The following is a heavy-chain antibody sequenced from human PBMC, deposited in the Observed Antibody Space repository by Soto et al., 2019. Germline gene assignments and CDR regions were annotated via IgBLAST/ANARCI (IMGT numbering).Heavy chain of an antibody. CDR2: LDPNTGYT. D-gene: IGHD3-10*01. Sequence: ASVKVSCKASGYTFTHYDINWVRQAAGQGLEWMGWLDPNTGYTGYTQNFQARFTMTRNTSINTAYLEVHSLRPEDTAVYYRARAPMVRGVIWYYGMDVWGQGTTVTVSS. J-gene: IGHJ6*02. CDR1: GYTFTHYD. V-gene: IGHV1-8*01. CDR3: ARAPMVRGVIWYYGMDV.